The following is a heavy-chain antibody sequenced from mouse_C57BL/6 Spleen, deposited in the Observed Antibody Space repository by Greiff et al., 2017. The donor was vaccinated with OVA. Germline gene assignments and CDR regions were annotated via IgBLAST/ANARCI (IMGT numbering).Heavy chain of an antibody. J-gene: IGHJ4*01. CDR1: GYSITSGYY. D-gene: IGHD2-4*01. Sequence: EVQVVESGPGLVKPSQSLSLTCSVTGYSITSGYYWNWIRQFPGNKLEWMGYISYDGSNNYNPSLKNRISITRDTSKNQFFLKLNSVTTEDTATYYCAREGDYDDAMDYWGQGTSVTVSS. V-gene: IGHV3-6*01. CDR2: ISYDGSN. CDR3: AREGDYDDAMDY.